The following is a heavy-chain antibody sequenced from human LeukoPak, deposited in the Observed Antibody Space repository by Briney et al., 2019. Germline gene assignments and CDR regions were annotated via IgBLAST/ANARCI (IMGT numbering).Heavy chain of an antibody. CDR2: IYPGDSDT. J-gene: IGHJ3*02. V-gene: IGHV5-51*01. CDR1: GYGFTSYW. CDR3: ARHKYGYKPQMNDAFDI. D-gene: IGHD5-24*01. Sequence: GEALKISCKGSGYGFTSYWIGWVRQMPGKGLEWMGIIYPGDSDTRYSPSFQGQVTISADKSISTAYLQWSSLKASDTAMYYCARHKYGYKPQMNDAFDIWGQGTMVTVSS.